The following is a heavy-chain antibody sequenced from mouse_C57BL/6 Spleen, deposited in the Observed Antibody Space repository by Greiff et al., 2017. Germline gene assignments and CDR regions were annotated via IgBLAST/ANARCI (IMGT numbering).Heavy chain of an antibody. V-gene: IGHV1-76*01. D-gene: IGHD2-3*01. CDR2: IYPGSGNT. J-gene: IGHJ4*01. Sequence: QVQLQQSGAELVRPGASVKLSCKASGYTFTDYYINWVKQRPGQGLEWIARIYPGSGNTYYNEKFKGKATLTAEKSSSTAYMQLSSLTSEDSAVYFGANDGYPSYAMDYGGQGTSVTVSS. CDR3: ANDGYPSYAMDY. CDR1: GYTFTDYY.